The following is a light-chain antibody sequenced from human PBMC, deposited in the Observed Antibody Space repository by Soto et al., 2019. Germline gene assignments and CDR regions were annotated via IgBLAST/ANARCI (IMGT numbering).Light chain of an antibody. CDR2: GAS. CDR1: QSVCSSY. CDR3: QQYGTSPLT. J-gene: IGKJ4*01. V-gene: IGKV3-20*01. Sequence: EIVLRQSPGTLSLSPGERATFSCRASQSVCSSYLAWYQQKPGQAPRLLIYGASSRATGIPDRFSGSGSGTDFTLTISRLEPEEFAVYYCQQYGTSPLTFGGGTKVEIK.